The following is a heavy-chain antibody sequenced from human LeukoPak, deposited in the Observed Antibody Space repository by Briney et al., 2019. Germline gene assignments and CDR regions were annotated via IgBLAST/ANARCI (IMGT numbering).Heavy chain of an antibody. J-gene: IGHJ4*02. CDR3: AKDISGSYTGGRIDY. V-gene: IGHV3-48*04. CDR2: ISSSSSTI. D-gene: IGHD1-26*01. CDR1: GFTFSSYS. Sequence: GGSLRLSCAASGFTFSSYSMNWVRQAPGKGLEWVSYISSSSSTIYYADSVKGRFTISRDNAKNSLYLQMNSLRAEDTALYYCAKDISGSYTGGRIDYWGQGTLVTVSS.